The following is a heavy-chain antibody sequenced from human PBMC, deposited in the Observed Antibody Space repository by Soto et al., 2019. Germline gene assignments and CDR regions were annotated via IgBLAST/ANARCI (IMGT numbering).Heavy chain of an antibody. D-gene: IGHD3-22*01. CDR2: IYYSGST. J-gene: IGHJ6*02. CDR1: GGSISSGDYY. CDR3: TTTDYDDSSGYYHLNV. Sequence: SETLSLTCTVSGGSISSGDYYWSWIRQPPGKGLEWIGYIYYSGSTYYNPSLKSRVTISVDTSKNQFSLKLTSVTAADTAVYYCTTTDYDDSSGYYHLNVWGQGTTVTVSS. V-gene: IGHV4-30-4*03.